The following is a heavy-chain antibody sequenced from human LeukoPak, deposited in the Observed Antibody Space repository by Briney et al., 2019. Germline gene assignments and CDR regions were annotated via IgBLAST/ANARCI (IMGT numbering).Heavy chain of an antibody. D-gene: IGHD3-9*01. Sequence: PSETLSLTCTVSGGSISSYYWSWIRQPPGKGLEWIGNIYYSGSTNYNPSLKSRVTISVDTSKNQFSLKLNSVTAADTAVYYCARQASYDILTGYNWFDPWGQGTLVTVSS. V-gene: IGHV4-59*08. CDR2: IYYSGST. CDR1: GGSISSYY. J-gene: IGHJ5*02. CDR3: ARQASYDILTGYNWFDP.